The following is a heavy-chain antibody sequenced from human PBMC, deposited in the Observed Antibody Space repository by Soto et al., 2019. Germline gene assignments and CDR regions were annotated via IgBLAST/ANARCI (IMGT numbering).Heavy chain of an antibody. V-gene: IGHV4-31*03. CDR1: GGSISSGGYY. CDR2: IYYSGST. J-gene: IGHJ3*02. D-gene: IGHD3-10*01. Sequence: SETLSLTCTVSGGSISSGGYYWSWIRQHPGKGLEWIGYIYYSGSTYYNPSLKSRVTISVDTSKNQFSLKLSSVTAADTAVYYCAREPPMVRGVIIGSSAFDIWGQGTMVTVSS. CDR3: AREPPMVRGVIIGSSAFDI.